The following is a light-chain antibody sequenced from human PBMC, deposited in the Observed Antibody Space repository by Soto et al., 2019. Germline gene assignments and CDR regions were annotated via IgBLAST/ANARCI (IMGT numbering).Light chain of an antibody. CDR2: EDS. Sequence: QSALTQPASVSGSPGQSIAISCTGTSSDVGTYNLVSWYQHHPGKAPKLIIYEDSKRPSGVSNRFSGSKSDNTASLTISGLQADDEADYYCCSYAGMSSWVFGGGTQLTVL. V-gene: IGLV2-23*01. CDR1: SSDVGTYNL. J-gene: IGLJ2*01. CDR3: CSYAGMSSWV.